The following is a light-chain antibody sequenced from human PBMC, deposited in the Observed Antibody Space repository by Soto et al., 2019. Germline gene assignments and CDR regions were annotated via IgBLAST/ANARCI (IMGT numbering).Light chain of an antibody. J-gene: IGKJ1*01. Sequence: EIVMTQSPGTLSVSPGESATLSCRASQSVSNKLAWYQRRPGQAPRLLVYGASTRATGTPDRFSGSGSGTEFTLRVSSLQPEDFAVYYCQHYSTWCWTFGQGTKVEIK. V-gene: IGKV3-15*01. CDR2: GAS. CDR3: QHYSTWCWT. CDR1: QSVSNK.